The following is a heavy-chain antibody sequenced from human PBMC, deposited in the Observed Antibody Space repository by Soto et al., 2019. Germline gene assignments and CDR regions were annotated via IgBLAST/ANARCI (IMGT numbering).Heavy chain of an antibody. V-gene: IGHV1-18*01. CDR3: TRDTGVGAYGPQIDGMDV. D-gene: IGHD3-10*01. CDR2: IAAYNDHR. J-gene: IGHJ6*02. Sequence: QVQLVQSGVAGRKPGAAVEVSCEASGYNFATYGISWVRQAPGRGLEWMGWIAAYNDHRIYAQNVQGRVTMTTDTSTNTANMELRGLTSDDTAVYYCTRDTGVGAYGPQIDGMDVFGQGTTVIVSS. CDR1: GYNFATYG.